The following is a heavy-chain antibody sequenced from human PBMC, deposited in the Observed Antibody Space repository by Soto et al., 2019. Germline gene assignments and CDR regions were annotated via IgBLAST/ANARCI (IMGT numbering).Heavy chain of an antibody. V-gene: IGHV4-59*12. Sequence: SETLSLTCTVSGGSISSYYWSWIRQPPGKGLEWIGYIYYSGSTNYNPSLKSRVTISVDTSKNQFSLKLSSVTAADTAVYYCARVRVVVVSTRGYYFDYWGQGTLVTVSS. CDR3: ARVRVVVVSTRGYYFDY. D-gene: IGHD3-22*01. CDR2: IYYSGST. J-gene: IGHJ4*02. CDR1: GGSISSYY.